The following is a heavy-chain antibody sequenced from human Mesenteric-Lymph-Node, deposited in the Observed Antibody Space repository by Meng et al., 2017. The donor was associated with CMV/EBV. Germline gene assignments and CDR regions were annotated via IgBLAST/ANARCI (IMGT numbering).Heavy chain of an antibody. CDR2: ISAYNGDT. CDR1: GYTLTNFG. Sequence: CKTSGYTLTNFGISWVRPAPGQGLEWMGWISAYNGDTNFGPKFQGRVTMTTDTSTSTAYMELRSLRSDDTAVYYCAREGNWNDFDYRGQGTLVTVSS. J-gene: IGHJ4*02. CDR3: AREGNWNDFDY. V-gene: IGHV1-18*04. D-gene: IGHD1-20*01.